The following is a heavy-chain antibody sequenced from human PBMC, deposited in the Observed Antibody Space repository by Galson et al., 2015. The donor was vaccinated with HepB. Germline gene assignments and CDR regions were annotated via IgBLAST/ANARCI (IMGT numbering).Heavy chain of an antibody. J-gene: IGHJ4*02. CDR3: ARETPATYYFDS. CDR1: GYTLTNYH. D-gene: IGHD1-26*01. Sequence: SVKVSCKASGYTLTNYHFHWVRQAPGQGPEWMGKIFAGGGSTRFAERFQGRVTLTRDSSTSTIYMEVSSLRSDDTAVYYCARETPATYYFDSWGQGTLVTVSS. V-gene: IGHV1-46*01. CDR2: IFAGGGST.